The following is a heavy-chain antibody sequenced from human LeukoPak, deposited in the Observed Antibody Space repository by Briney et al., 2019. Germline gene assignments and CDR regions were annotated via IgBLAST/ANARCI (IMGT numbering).Heavy chain of an antibody. V-gene: IGHV4-34*01. CDR2: INHSGST. CDR3: ARVGYSYVINDWSRTGLGAYPTKYYYHMDV. CDR1: VGSFSGYY. J-gene: IGHJ6*03. Sequence: SETLSLTCAVYVGSFSGYYWSWIRQPPGKGLGWIWEINHSGSTNYNPSLRSRVTISGDTSKNQFSLKLSSVTAADTAVYFCARVGYSYVINDWSRTGLGAYPTKYYYHMDVWGKGNTVTVSS. D-gene: IGHD5-18*01.